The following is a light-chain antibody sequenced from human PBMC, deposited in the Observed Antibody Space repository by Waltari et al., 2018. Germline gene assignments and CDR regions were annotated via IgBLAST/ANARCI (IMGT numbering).Light chain of an antibody. V-gene: IGKV1-5*03. CDR3: QQYNSYPYT. J-gene: IGKJ2*01. CDR2: KAS. CDR1: QSISTW. Sequence: DIQMTQSPSTLSASVGDRVTITCRASQSISTWLAWYQQKPGKAPKFLISKASNLENGVSLRFLGSGSGTEFTLTISSLQPDDFATYYCQQYNSYPYTFGQGTNLGI.